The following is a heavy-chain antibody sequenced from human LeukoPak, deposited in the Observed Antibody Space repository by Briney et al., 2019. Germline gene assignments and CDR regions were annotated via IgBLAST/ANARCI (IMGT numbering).Heavy chain of an antibody. CDR2: IYPGDSDT. Sequence: GESLKISCKASGYGFTSYWIGWVRQMPGKGREWMGNIYPGDSDTRYSPSFQGQVTISADKSINTAYLQWSSLKASDTAIYYCARRYTESRGNWFDPWGQGTLVTVSS. D-gene: IGHD2-2*02. CDR3: ARRYTESRGNWFDP. V-gene: IGHV5-51*01. J-gene: IGHJ5*02. CDR1: GYGFTSYW.